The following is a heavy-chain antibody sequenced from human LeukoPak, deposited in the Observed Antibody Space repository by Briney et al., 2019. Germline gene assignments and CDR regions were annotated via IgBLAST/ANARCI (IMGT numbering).Heavy chain of an antibody. J-gene: IGHJ3*02. D-gene: IGHD3-10*01. Sequence: SETLSLTCTVSGGSISSGGYYWSWIRQPPGKGLEWIGYIYHSGSTYYNPSLKSRVTISVDRSKNQFSLKLSSVTAADTAVYYCARDREWFGESDAFDIWGQGTMVTVSS. CDR2: IYHSGST. V-gene: IGHV4-30-2*01. CDR1: GGSISSGGYY. CDR3: ARDREWFGESDAFDI.